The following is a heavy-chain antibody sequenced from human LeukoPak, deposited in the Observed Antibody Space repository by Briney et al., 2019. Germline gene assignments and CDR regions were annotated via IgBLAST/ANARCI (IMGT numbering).Heavy chain of an antibody. J-gene: IGHJ4*02. Sequence: PGGSLRLSCSASGFTFSSYAMHWVRQAPGKGLEYVSAINSNGGIAFYADSMKGGFTISRDDSKNTLYLQMSSLRAEDTAIYYCVKGVAARLDYWGQGTLVTVSS. CDR1: GFTFSSYA. D-gene: IGHD6-6*01. CDR3: VKGVAARLDY. CDR2: INSNGGIA. V-gene: IGHV3-64D*09.